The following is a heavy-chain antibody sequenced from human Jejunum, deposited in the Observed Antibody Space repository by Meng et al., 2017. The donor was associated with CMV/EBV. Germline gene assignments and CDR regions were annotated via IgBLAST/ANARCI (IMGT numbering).Heavy chain of an antibody. D-gene: IGHD2/OR15-2a*01. CDR3: ARGIGES. Sequence: RLSCAASGFTVRDYWMHWVRQAPGKGLVWVSRIDSDGSSTTYADSVKGRLAISRDNAKSTLYLQMNSLRAEDTAVYYCARGIGESWGQGALVTVSS. CDR2: IDSDGSST. V-gene: IGHV3-74*01. J-gene: IGHJ4*02. CDR1: GFTVRDYW.